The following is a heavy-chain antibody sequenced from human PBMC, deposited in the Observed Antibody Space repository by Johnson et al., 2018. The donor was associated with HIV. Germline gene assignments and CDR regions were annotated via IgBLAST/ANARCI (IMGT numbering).Heavy chain of an antibody. V-gene: IGHV3-30*18. D-gene: IGHD6-6*01. CDR2: ISYDGNNK. J-gene: IGHJ3*02. CDR3: AKGGIATRFFDI. Sequence: QVTLVESGGGLVQPGGSLRLSCVASGFSFSTYEMNWVRQVPGKGLEWVAVISYDGNNKYYADSVKGRFTISRDNSKNTLYLQMNSLRAEDTALYYCAKGGIATRFFDIWGQGTVVIVSS. CDR1: GFSFSTYE.